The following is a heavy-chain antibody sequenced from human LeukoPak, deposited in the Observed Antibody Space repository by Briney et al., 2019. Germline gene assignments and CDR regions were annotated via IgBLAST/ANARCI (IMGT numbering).Heavy chain of an antibody. D-gene: IGHD1-26*01. CDR3: ARDGTRTDDY. CDR1: GYTFSNFG. Sequence: ASVTVSCKASGYTFSNFGINWVRQAPGQGLEWIAWISGNNDNPNYGQKFQGRFTVTTDSSTSTAYMELRNLRSDDTAVYYCARDGTRTDDYWGQGTLVTVSS. J-gene: IGHJ4*02. V-gene: IGHV1-18*01. CDR2: ISGNNDNP.